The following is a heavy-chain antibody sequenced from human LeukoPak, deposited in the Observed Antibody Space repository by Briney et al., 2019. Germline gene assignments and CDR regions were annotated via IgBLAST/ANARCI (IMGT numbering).Heavy chain of an antibody. V-gene: IGHV4-59*01. Sequence: SETLSLTCTVSGGSISNYYWSWIRQPPGKGLEWIGYIYYSGTTNYNPSLKSRVTISVDTSKNQFSLKLNSVTAADTAVYYCARGTVTEETYYFDYWGRGTLVTVSS. D-gene: IGHD4-17*01. J-gene: IGHJ4*02. CDR1: GGSISNYY. CDR3: ARGTVTEETYYFDY. CDR2: IYYSGTT.